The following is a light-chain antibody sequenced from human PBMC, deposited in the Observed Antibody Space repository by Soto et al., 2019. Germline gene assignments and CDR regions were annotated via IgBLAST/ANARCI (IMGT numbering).Light chain of an antibody. CDR3: QQYYSYRLT. CDR1: QSISRY. Sequence: DIQMTQSPSSLSASVGDRVTITCRASQSISRYLNWYRQKPGKAPELLIYAASSLQSGVPSRFSGSGSGTDFTLTISSLQPEDFATYYCQQYYSYRLTFGGGTKV. CDR2: AAS. J-gene: IGKJ4*01. V-gene: IGKV1-39*01.